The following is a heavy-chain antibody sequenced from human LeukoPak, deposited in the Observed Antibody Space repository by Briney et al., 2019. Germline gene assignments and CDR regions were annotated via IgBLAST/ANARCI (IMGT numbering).Heavy chain of an antibody. Sequence: PSETLSLTCAGYGGSFSSYYWVWLRQPPGKGLEWIGEINHSGSTNYNPSLKSRVTISADTSKNQFSLKLSSVTAADTDVYYCARGPSCSSASCYGQYYYYYGMDVWGQGTTVTVSS. V-gene: IGHV4-34*01. CDR1: GGSFSSYY. CDR2: INHSGST. CDR3: ARGPSCSSASCYGQYYYYYGMDV. D-gene: IGHD2-2*01. J-gene: IGHJ6*02.